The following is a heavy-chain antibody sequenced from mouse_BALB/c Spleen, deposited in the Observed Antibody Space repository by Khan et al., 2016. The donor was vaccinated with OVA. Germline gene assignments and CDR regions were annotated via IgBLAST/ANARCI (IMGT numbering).Heavy chain of an antibody. V-gene: IGHV1-5*01. CDR1: GYTFTSYW. D-gene: IGHD4-1*01. CDR3: PRRNWDVAWFAY. CDR2: IYPGNTDT. J-gene: IGHJ3*01. Sequence: VRLQQSGTVLARPGASVKMSCKASGYTFTSYWMHWVKQRPGQGLEWIGDIYPGNTDTNYNQKFKGKAKLTAVTSTSTAYMELSSLTNEDSAVYYCPRRNWDVAWFAYWGQGTLVTVSA.